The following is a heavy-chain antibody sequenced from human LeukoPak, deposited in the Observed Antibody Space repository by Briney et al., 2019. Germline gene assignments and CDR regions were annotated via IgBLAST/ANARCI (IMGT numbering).Heavy chain of an antibody. CDR2: VSGSGAST. V-gene: IGHV3-23*01. CDR3: AKDWYSSGSGDFQN. D-gene: IGHD6-19*01. Sequence: AGSLRLSCAASGFRFITYAINWVRQAPGKGLEWVSSVSGSGASTYYADSVKGRFTTSRDNSNNTVYLQMTSLRAEDTALYYCAKDWYSSGSGDFQNWGQGTLVIVYS. CDR1: GFRFITYA. J-gene: IGHJ1*01.